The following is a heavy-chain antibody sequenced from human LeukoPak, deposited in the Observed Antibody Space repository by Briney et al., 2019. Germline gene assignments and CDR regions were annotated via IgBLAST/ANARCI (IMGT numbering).Heavy chain of an antibody. CDR2: ISYDGSNK. J-gene: IGHJ4*02. CDR1: GFTFSSYA. V-gene: IGHV3-30-3*01. D-gene: IGHD2-2*01. Sequence: GGSLRLSCAASGFTFSSYAMHWVRQAPGKGLEWVAVISYDGSNKYYADSVKGRFTISRDNSKNTLYLQMNSLRAEDTAVYYCAREGYQLLSLGVFDYWGQGTLVTVSS. CDR3: AREGYQLLSLGVFDY.